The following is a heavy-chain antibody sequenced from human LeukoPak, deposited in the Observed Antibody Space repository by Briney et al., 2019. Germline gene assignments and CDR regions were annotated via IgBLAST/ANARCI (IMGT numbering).Heavy chain of an antibody. Sequence: LRLSCVASGFTFTTYGMHWVRQAPGKGLEWVAVIWSDGSNEYYADSVKGRFTVSRDNSRNTVFLQMNSLRAEDTAVYYCARDWAGGNSGYSDFWGQGTLVTVSS. V-gene: IGHV3-33*01. CDR2: IWSDGSNE. CDR1: GFTFTTYG. J-gene: IGHJ4*02. CDR3: ARDWAGGNSGYSDF. D-gene: IGHD3-22*01.